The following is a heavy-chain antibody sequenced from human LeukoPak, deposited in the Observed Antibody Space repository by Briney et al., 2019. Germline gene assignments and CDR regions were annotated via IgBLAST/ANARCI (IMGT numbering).Heavy chain of an antibody. V-gene: IGHV4-34*01. D-gene: IGHD6-19*01. J-gene: IGHJ4*02. CDR2: INHSGST. CDR1: GGSFSGYY. Sequence: SETLSLTCADYGGSFSGYYWSWIRQPPGKGLEWIGEINHSGSTNYNPSLKSRVTISVDTSKNQFSLKLSSVTAADTAVYYCARGLQWLVKYYFDYWGQGTLVTVSS. CDR3: ARGLQWLVKYYFDY.